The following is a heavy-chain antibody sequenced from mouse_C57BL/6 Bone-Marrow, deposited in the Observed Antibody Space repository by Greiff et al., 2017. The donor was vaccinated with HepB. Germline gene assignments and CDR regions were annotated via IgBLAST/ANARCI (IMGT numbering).Heavy chain of an antibody. D-gene: IGHD1-1*01. CDR3: TRDYYGSPGWYSDV. CDR2: ISSGGDYI. V-gene: IGHV5-9-1*02. J-gene: IGHJ1*03. CDR1: GFTFSSYA. Sequence: EVKLVESGEGLVKPGGSLKLSCAASGFTFSSYAMSWVRQTPEKRLEWVAYISSGGDYIYYADTVKGRFTISRDNARNTLYLQMSSLKSEDTAMYYCTRDYYGSPGWYSDVWGTGTTVTVSS.